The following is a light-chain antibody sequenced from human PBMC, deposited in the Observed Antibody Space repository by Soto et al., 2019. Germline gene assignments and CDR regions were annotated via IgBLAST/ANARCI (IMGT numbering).Light chain of an antibody. Sequence: QSVLTQPASVSGSPGQSITISCTGTSSDVGGYNLVSWYQQHPGKAPKLMIYEVSKRPSGVSNRFSGSKSGNTASLTISGLQAEDEADYYCCSYAGSSTYVFGTGTKVTVL. CDR2: EVS. CDR1: SSDVGGYNL. V-gene: IGLV2-23*02. CDR3: CSYAGSSTYV. J-gene: IGLJ1*01.